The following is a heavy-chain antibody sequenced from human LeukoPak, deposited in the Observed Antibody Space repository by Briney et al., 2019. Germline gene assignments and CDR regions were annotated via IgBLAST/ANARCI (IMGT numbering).Heavy chain of an antibody. CDR1: GYTFTSYG. CDR2: VSAYTGNT. V-gene: IGHV1-18*01. CDR3: ARDGVGLTYVFDI. J-gene: IGHJ3*02. D-gene: IGHD1-26*01. Sequence: ASVKVSCKAAGYTFTSYGISWVRQAPGQGLEWMGWVSAYTGNTNYAQKLQGRVTMTTDTSTSTAYMELRSLRSDDTAVYYCARDGVGLTYVFDIWGQGTMVTVSS.